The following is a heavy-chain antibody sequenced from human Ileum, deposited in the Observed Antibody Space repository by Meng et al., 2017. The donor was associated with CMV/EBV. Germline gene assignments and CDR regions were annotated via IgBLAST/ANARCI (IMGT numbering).Heavy chain of an antibody. Sequence: QASVQEAAPGLVNPSETLSLTCSVSGASIRSYCWSWIRQPAGKGLEWIGRFTARGNTNYNPSLKSRVTMSLDTSLNQFSLRLNSVTAADTAVYYCARDVIRDDTGSWFDPWGQGTLVTVSS. J-gene: IGHJ5*02. CDR2: FTARGNT. V-gene: IGHV4-4*07. D-gene: IGHD3-9*01. CDR1: GASIRSYC. CDR3: ARDVIRDDTGSWFDP.